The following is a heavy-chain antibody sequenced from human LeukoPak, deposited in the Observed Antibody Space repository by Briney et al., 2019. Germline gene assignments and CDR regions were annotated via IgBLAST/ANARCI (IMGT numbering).Heavy chain of an antibody. V-gene: IGHV3-7*01. CDR1: GFTFSSYW. Sequence: AGGSLRLSCAASGFTFSSYWMNWARQAPGKGLEWVANIKEDGTETYYVDSVKGRFTISRDNAKNSLYLQMNSLRAEDTAVYYCARGSTYYDSSGQVPFDYWGQGTLVTVSS. D-gene: IGHD3-22*01. CDR3: ARGSTYYDSSGQVPFDY. CDR2: IKEDGTET. J-gene: IGHJ4*02.